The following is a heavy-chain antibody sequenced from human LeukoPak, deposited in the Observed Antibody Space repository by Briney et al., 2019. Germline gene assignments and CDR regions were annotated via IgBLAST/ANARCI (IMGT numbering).Heavy chain of an antibody. Sequence: ASVKVSRKASGYTFTSYGISWVRQAPGQGLEWMGWISAYNGNTNYAQKLQGRVTMTTDTSTSTAYMELRSLRSDDTAVYYCARDRVYDYVWGSYRPLDYWGQGTLVTVSS. CDR2: ISAYNGNT. D-gene: IGHD3-16*02. CDR1: GYTFTSYG. CDR3: ARDRVYDYVWGSYRPLDY. V-gene: IGHV1-18*01. J-gene: IGHJ4*02.